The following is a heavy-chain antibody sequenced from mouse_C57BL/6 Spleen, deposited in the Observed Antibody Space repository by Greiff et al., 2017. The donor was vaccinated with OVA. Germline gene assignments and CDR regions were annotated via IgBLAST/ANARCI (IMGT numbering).Heavy chain of an antibody. Sequence: EVQLQESGGDLVKPGGSLKLSCAASGFTFSSYGMSWVRQTPDKRLEWVATISSGGSYTYYPDSVKGRFTISRDNAKNTLYLQMSSLKSEDTAMYYCARHWAYYAMDYWGQGTSVTVSS. V-gene: IGHV5-6*01. CDR1: GFTFSSYG. CDR2: ISSGGSYT. D-gene: IGHD4-1*01. CDR3: ARHWAYYAMDY. J-gene: IGHJ4*01.